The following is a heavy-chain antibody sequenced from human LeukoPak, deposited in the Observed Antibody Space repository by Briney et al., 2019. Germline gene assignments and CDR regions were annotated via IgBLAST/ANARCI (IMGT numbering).Heavy chain of an antibody. CDR1: GESFSGYY. Sequence: SETLSLTCAVYGESFSGYYWSWLRQPPGKGLEWLGEINHSGSTNYNPSLKSRVTISVDTSKNQFSLKLSSVTAADTAVYYCASRPDSSGYYSDYWGQGTLVTVSS. CDR3: ASRPDSSGYYSDY. V-gene: IGHV4-34*01. CDR2: INHSGST. D-gene: IGHD3-22*01. J-gene: IGHJ4*02.